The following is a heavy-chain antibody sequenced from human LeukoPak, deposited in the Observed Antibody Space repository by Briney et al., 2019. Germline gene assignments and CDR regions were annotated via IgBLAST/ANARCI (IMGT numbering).Heavy chain of an antibody. CDR1: GFTFSSSA. J-gene: IGHJ5*02. Sequence: GGSLRLSCAASGFTFSSSAMSWVRQTPGKGLEWVSAISNNGGYTYYADSVQGRFTISRDNSKSTLCLQMNSLRAEDTAVYYCAARFDPWGQGTLVTVSS. V-gene: IGHV3-23*01. CDR2: ISNNGGYT. CDR3: AARFDP.